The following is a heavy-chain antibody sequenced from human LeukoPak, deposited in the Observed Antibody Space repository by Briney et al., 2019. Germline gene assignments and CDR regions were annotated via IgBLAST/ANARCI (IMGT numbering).Heavy chain of an antibody. V-gene: IGHV3-33*08. CDR1: GFTFSSYG. Sequence: GGSLRLSCAASGFTFSSYGMHWVRQAPGKGLEWVAVIWYDGSNKYYADSVKGRFTISRDNSKNTLYLQMNSLRAEDTAVYYCARGQGVGATTNTLYYYYYMDVWGKGTTVTVSS. D-gene: IGHD1-26*01. J-gene: IGHJ6*03. CDR2: IWYDGSNK. CDR3: ARGQGVGATTNTLYYYYYMDV.